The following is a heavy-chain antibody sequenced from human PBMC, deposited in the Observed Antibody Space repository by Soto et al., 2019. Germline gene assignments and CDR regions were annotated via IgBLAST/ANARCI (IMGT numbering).Heavy chain of an antibody. D-gene: IGHD5-18*01. J-gene: IGHJ5*02. CDR3: ASQTHTAMVHNVLPRFLSYNWFDP. V-gene: IGHV4-39*01. Sequence: PSETLSLTCTVSGGSISSSSYYWGWIRQPPGKGLEWIGSIYYSGSTYYNPSLKSRVTISVDTSKNQFSLKLSSVTAADTAVYYCASQTHTAMVHNVLPRFLSYNWFDPWGQGTLVTVSS. CDR1: GGSISSSSYY. CDR2: IYYSGST.